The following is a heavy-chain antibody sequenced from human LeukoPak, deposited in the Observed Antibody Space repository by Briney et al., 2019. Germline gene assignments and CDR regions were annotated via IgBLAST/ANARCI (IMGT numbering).Heavy chain of an antibody. CDR2: INPSGGST. D-gene: IGHD6-6*01. Sequence: ASVKVSRKASGYTFTSYYMHWVRQAPGQGLEWMGIINPSGGSTSYAQKFQGRVTMTRDTSTSTVYMELSSLRSEDTAVYYCAKGAPERIAARPLDYWGQGTLVTVSS. CDR3: AKGAPERIAARPLDY. J-gene: IGHJ4*02. CDR1: GYTFTSYY. V-gene: IGHV1-46*01.